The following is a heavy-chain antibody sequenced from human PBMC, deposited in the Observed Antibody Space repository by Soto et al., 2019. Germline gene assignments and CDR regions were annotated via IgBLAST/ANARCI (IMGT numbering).Heavy chain of an antibody. Sequence: ASVKVSCKASGFTFTSSAVQWVRQARGQRLEWIGWIVVGSGNTNYAQKFQERVTITRDMSTSTAYMELSSLRSEDTAVYYCAATYYDFWSGYPDTYYYYGMDVWGQGTTVTVSS. D-gene: IGHD3-3*01. J-gene: IGHJ6*02. CDR1: GFTFTSSA. CDR2: IVVGSGNT. CDR3: AATYYDFWSGYPDTYYYYGMDV. V-gene: IGHV1-58*01.